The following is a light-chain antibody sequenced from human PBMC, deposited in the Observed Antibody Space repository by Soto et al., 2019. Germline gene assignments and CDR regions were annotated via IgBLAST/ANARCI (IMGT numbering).Light chain of an antibody. Sequence: EIVMTQSPATLSASPGERATLSCRASQSVSSNLAWYQQKPGQAPRLLIYGASTRATGIPDRFSGSGSGTDFTLTISSLQSEDFAVYYCQQYNNWPPWTFGQGNKVEIK. CDR3: QQYNNWPPWT. CDR2: GAS. J-gene: IGKJ1*01. V-gene: IGKV3-15*01. CDR1: QSVSSN.